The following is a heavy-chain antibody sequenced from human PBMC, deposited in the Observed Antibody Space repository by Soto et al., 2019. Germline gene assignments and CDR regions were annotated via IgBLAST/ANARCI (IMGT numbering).Heavy chain of an antibody. CDR2: INWNGGST. V-gene: IGHV3-20*04. CDR3: ARDRSYGSGSYYNREGGYFDY. J-gene: IGHJ4*02. CDR1: GSTFDDYG. Sequence: EVQLVESGGGVVRPGGSLRLSCAASGSTFDDYGMSWVRQAPGKGLEWVSGINWNGGSTGYADSVKGRFTISRDNAKNSLYLPMNSLRAEDTALYYCARDRSYGSGSYYNREGGYFDYWGQGTLVTVSS. D-gene: IGHD3-10*01.